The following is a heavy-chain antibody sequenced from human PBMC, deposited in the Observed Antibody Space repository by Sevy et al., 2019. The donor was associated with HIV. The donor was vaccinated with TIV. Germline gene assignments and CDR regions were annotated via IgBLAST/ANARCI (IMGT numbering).Heavy chain of an antibody. CDR3: ARGGGSGPRERWFDP. D-gene: IGHD6-19*01. V-gene: IGHV4-59*13. J-gene: IGHJ5*02. Sequence: SETLSLTCTVSGGSISSYYWSWIRQPPGKGLEWIGYIYYSGSSNYDRSLKSRVTISVDTSKNQFSLNLSSVTAADTAVYYCARGGGSGPRERWFDPWGQGTLVTVSS. CDR1: GGSISSYY. CDR2: IYYSGSS.